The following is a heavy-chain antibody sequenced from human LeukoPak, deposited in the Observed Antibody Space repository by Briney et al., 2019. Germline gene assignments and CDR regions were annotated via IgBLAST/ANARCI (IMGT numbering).Heavy chain of an antibody. V-gene: IGHV5-10-1*01. D-gene: IGHD6-19*01. Sequence: GESLKISCKGSGYSFTRYWIGWVRQMPGKGLEWMGRIDPSDSYTNYSPSFQGHVTISADKSISTAYLQWSSLEASDTAMYYCAMARSRVAGLRYFHHWGQGTLVTVSS. CDR2: IDPSDSYT. J-gene: IGHJ1*01. CDR1: GYSFTRYW. CDR3: AMARSRVAGLRYFHH.